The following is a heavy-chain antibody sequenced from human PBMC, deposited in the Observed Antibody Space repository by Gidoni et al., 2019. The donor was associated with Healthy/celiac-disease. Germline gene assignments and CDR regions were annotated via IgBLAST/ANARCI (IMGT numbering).Heavy chain of an antibody. D-gene: IGHD3-22*01. CDR3: ARELVYYYDSSGHFDY. Sequence: EVQLVESGGGLVQPGGSLRLSCAASGFTLSSYWMSWVRQAPGKGLEWVANIKQDGSEKYYVDSVKGRFTISRDNAKNSLYLQMNSLRAEDTAVYYCARELVYYYDSSGHFDYWGQGTLVTVSS. CDR2: IKQDGSEK. CDR1: GFTLSSYW. J-gene: IGHJ4*02. V-gene: IGHV3-7*01.